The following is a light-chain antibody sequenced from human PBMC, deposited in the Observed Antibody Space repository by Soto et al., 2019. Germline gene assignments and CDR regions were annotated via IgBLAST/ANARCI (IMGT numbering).Light chain of an antibody. V-gene: IGKV3D-20*01. Sequence: PGERATLSCGASQSVSSSYLAWYQQKPGLAPSLXSYWASTRATGVPAMFSGGGPVTYFTLTSSRLEPEDFAVYYCQHYGSALRTFGQGTKVEIK. CDR3: QHYGSALRT. CDR1: QSVSSSY. CDR2: WAS. J-gene: IGKJ4*01.